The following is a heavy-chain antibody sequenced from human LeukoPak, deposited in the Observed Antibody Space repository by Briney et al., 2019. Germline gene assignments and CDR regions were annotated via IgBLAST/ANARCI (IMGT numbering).Heavy chain of an antibody. J-gene: IGHJ3*02. D-gene: IGHD1-26*01. Sequence: ASVKVSCKASGYTFTSYGISWVRQAPGQGLEWMGWIDINTGNPTYAQGFTGRFVFSLDTSVSTAYLQISSLKAEDTAVYYCARPQWELDDAFDIWGQGTMVTVSS. V-gene: IGHV7-4-1*02. CDR3: ARPQWELDDAFDI. CDR2: IDINTGNP. CDR1: GYTFTSYG.